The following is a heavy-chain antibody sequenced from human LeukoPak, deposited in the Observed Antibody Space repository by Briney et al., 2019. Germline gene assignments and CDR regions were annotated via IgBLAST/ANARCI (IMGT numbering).Heavy chain of an antibody. V-gene: IGHV3-66*01. J-gene: IGHJ4*02. D-gene: IGHD6-13*01. CDR1: GFSVSNNY. CDR2: ISSAGDT. Sequence: GGSLRLSCATSGFSVSNNYMSWIRQAPGKGLEWVSVISSAGDTYYADSVKGRFSISRDTSKDTVFLEMNSLRAEDTAVYYCARVGYGSSWGERYYFDHWGQGAQVAVSS. CDR3: ARVGYGSSWGERYYFDH.